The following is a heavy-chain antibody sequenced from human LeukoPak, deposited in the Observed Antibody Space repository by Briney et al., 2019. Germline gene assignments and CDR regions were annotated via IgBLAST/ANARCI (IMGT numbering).Heavy chain of an antibody. V-gene: IGHV4-4*08. D-gene: IGHD4-23*01. J-gene: IGHJ4*02. CDR1: GGSISDYY. CDR3: ARRIKGENSLDY. Sequence: PSETLSLTCTVSGGSISDYYWSWIRHPPGKGLEWIGYFSNSGTTNQNPSLKSRVTISLDTSKNQFSLNLISVAAADTAVYYCARRIKGENSLDYWGQGTLVTVSP. CDR2: FSNSGTT.